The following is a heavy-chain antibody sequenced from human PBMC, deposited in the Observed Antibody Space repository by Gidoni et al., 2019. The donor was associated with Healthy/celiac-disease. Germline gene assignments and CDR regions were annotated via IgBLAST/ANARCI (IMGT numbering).Heavy chain of an antibody. V-gene: IGHV3-15*07. CDR3: TTDRSQPILAYCGGDCYSSYYYGMDV. CDR2: IKSKTDGGTT. Sequence: EVQLVESGGGLVKPGGSLRLSCAASGFTFSNAWMNWVRQAPGKGLEWVGRIKSKTDGGTTDYAAPVKGRFTISRDDSKNTLYLQMNSLKTEDTAVYYCTTDRSQPILAYCGGDCYSSYYYGMDVWGQGTTVTVSS. D-gene: IGHD2-21*02. CDR1: GFTFSNAW. J-gene: IGHJ6*02.